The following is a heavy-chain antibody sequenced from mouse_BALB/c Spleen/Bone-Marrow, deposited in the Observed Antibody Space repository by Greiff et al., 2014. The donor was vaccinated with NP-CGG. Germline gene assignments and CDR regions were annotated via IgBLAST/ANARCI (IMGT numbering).Heavy chain of an antibody. CDR3: ARYDVYYYFDY. V-gene: IGHV7-3*02. D-gene: IGHD2-3*01. Sequence: EVHLVESGGGLVQPGGSLRLSCATSGFTFTDYYMSWVRQPPGKALEWLGSIRNKANGYTTEYSASVKGRFTISRDNSQSILYLQMNTLRAEDSATYYCARYDVYYYFDYWGQGTTLTVSS. CDR1: GFTFTDYY. CDR2: IRNKANGYTT. J-gene: IGHJ2*01.